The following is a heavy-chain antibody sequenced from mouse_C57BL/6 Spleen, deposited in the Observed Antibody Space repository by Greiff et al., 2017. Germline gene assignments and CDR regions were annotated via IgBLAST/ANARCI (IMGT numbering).Heavy chain of an antibody. V-gene: IGHV1-26*01. D-gene: IGHD1-1*01. CDR3: ARGLLLSMDY. J-gene: IGHJ4*01. CDR1: GYTFTDYY. Sequence: EVKLQESGPELVKPGASVKISCKASGYTFTDYYMNWVKQSHGKSLAWIGDINPNNGGTSYNQKFKGKATLTVDKSSSTAYMELRSLTSEDSAVYYCARGLLLSMDYWGQGTSVTVSS. CDR2: INPNNGGT.